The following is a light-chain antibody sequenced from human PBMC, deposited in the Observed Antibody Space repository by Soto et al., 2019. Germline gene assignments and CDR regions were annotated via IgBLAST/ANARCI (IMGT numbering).Light chain of an antibody. J-gene: IGKJ2*01. V-gene: IGKV3-15*01. CDR2: DAS. CDR3: QQYNNWPPYT. CDR1: RSVSSN. Sequence: EIVMTQSPATLSVSPGERATLSCRASRSVSSNLAWYQQTPGQAPRPLIYDASTRATGIPARFSGSGSGTEFTLTISSLQSEDFAIYYCQQYNNWPPYTFGQGTKLEIK.